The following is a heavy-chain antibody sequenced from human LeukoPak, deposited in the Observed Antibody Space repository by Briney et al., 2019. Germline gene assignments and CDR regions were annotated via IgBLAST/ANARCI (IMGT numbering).Heavy chain of an antibody. CDR1: GYTFTSYY. D-gene: IGHD3-3*01. CDR2: INPSGGST. Sequence: ASVKVSCKASGYTFTSYYMHWVRQAPGHGLEWMGIINPSGGSTSYAQKFQGRVTMTRDTSTSTVYMELSSLRSEETAVYYCAREEGDFWSGYPPPPGVDPWGQGTLVTVSS. J-gene: IGHJ5*02. CDR3: AREEGDFWSGYPPPPGVDP. V-gene: IGHV1-46*01.